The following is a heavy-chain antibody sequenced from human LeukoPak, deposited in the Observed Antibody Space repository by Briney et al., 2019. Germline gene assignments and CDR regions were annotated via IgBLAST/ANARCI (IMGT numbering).Heavy chain of an antibody. D-gene: IGHD3-10*01. V-gene: IGHV1-2*02. CDR1: GYTFTGYY. Sequence: ASVKVSCKASGYTFTGYYMHWVRQAPGQGLEWMAWIDPKSGATNYAQRFQGRVTMTRDMSTSTVYMELSSLRSEDTAVYYCARVGSHFDYWGQGTLVTVSS. CDR3: ARVGSHFDY. CDR2: IDPKSGAT. J-gene: IGHJ4*02.